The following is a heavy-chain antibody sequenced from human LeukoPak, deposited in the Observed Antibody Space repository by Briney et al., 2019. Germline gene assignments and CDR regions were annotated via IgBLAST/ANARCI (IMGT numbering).Heavy chain of an antibody. D-gene: IGHD5-24*01. V-gene: IGHV4-4*07. Sequence: SETLSLTCTVSGGSISSYYWSWIRQPAGKGLEWVGRIYTSGSTNYNPSLKSRVTMSVDTSKNQFSPKLSSVTAADTAVYYCARHRSFLEMGALDYWGQGTLVTVSS. J-gene: IGHJ4*02. CDR1: GGSISSYY. CDR2: IYTSGST. CDR3: ARHRSFLEMGALDY.